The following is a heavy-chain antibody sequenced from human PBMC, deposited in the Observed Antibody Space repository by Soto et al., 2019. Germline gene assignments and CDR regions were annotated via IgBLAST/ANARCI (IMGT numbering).Heavy chain of an antibody. D-gene: IGHD1-1*01. J-gene: IGHJ4*02. CDR1: GGSFNDFF. V-gene: IGHV4-34*01. CDR3: ARETSTGTMSY. CDR2: STHSRRT. Sequence: QVQLQQWGAGLLKPSETLSLTCAVYGGSFNDFFWSWIRQPPGKGLEWIGESTHSRRTNYNPSLKSLVTISVDTSKNQFSLNLSSVTAADTAVYYCARETSTGTMSYWGQGTLVTGSS.